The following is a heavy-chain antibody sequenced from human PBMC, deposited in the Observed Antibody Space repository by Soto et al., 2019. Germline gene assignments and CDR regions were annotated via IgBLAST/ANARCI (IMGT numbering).Heavy chain of an antibody. V-gene: IGHV4-31*03. J-gene: IGHJ4*02. CDR2: IYYSGST. Sequence: QVQLQESGPGLVKPSQTLSLTCTVSGGSISSGGYYWSWIRQHPGKGLECIGYIYYSGSTYYNPALKSRVTIAVATSKNQGSLRLSSVTAADTAVYYCATYGSGTYTPTTFDYWGQGTLVTVSS. CDR1: GGSISSGGYY. D-gene: IGHD3-10*01. CDR3: ATYGSGTYTPTTFDY.